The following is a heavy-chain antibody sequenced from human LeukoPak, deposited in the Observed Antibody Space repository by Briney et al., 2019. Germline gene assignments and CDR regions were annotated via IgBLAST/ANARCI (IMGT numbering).Heavy chain of an antibody. V-gene: IGHV4-34*01. CDR3: ARSNDYGDYPFDY. CDR1: GGSFSGYY. Sequence: PSETLSLTCAVYGGSFSGYYWSWIRQPPGKGLEWIGEINHSGSTNYNPSLKSRVTISVDTSKNQFSLKLSSVTAADTAVYYCARSNDYGDYPFDYWGQGTLVTVSS. D-gene: IGHD4-17*01. CDR2: INHSGST. J-gene: IGHJ4*02.